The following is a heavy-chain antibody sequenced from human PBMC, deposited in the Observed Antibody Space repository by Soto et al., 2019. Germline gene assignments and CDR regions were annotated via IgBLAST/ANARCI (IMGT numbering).Heavy chain of an antibody. J-gene: IGHJ4*02. CDR1: GFSLANYP. CDR3: AKGPHTNVGWPCYCDS. CDR2: TSPRGETL. D-gene: IGHD6-19*01. Sequence: PGGSLRLSCVASGFSLANYPMNWVRQTPGKGLEWISYTSPRGETLYYAESVEGRFTISRDNGRNSLFLQMNSLRDEDTALYFCAKGPHTNVGWPCYCDSCGQ. V-gene: IGHV3-48*02.